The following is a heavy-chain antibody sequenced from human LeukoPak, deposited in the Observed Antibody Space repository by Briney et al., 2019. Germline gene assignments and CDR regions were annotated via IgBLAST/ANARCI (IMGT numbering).Heavy chain of an antibody. V-gene: IGHV4-39*07. Sequence: SETLSLTCTVSGGSISSSSYYWSWIRQPPGKGLEWIGEINHSGSTNYNPSLKSRVTISVDTSKNQFSLKLSSVTAADTAVYYCARGRNTYYYDSSGYYYGYWGQGTLVTVSS. CDR3: ARGRNTYYYDSSGYYYGY. J-gene: IGHJ4*02. CDR2: INHSGST. D-gene: IGHD3-22*01. CDR1: GGSISSSSYY.